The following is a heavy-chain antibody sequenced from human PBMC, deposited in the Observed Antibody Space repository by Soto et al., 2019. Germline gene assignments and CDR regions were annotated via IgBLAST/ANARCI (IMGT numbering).Heavy chain of an antibody. D-gene: IGHD3-10*01. Sequence: QVQLVQSGAEVKKPGASVKVSCKASGYTFTSYYMHWVRQAPGQGLEWMGIINPSGGSTSYAKKFKGRVTMTRDTSTSTVYMELSSLRSEDTAVYYCARDRITMVRGVYYYYYGMDVWGQGTTVTVSS. CDR1: GYTFTSYY. V-gene: IGHV1-46*01. CDR3: ARDRITMVRGVYYYYYGMDV. J-gene: IGHJ6*02. CDR2: INPSGGST.